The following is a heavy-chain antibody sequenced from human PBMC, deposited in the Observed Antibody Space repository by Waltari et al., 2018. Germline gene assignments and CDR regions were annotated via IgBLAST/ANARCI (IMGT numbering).Heavy chain of an antibody. CDR1: GGSISSRIYY. V-gene: IGHV4-39*01. Sequence: QLQLQESGPGLVKPSETLSLTCTVCGGSISSRIYYWGWIRQPPGKGLEWIGSAYHNGNTYSNPSLKSRVTILVDMSKNQFSLELSSVTAADTAVYYCARHGGQGSGSQSDYWGQGSLVTVSS. CDR3: ARHGGQGSGSQSDY. D-gene: IGHD3-10*01. CDR2: AYHNGNT. J-gene: IGHJ4*02.